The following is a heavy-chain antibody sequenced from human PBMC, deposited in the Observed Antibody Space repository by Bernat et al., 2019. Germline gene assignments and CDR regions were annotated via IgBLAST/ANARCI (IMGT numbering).Heavy chain of an antibody. CDR2: IYPGDSDT. D-gene: IGHD1-26*01. V-gene: IGHV5-51*01. CDR3: VRNKVGSPYTYWYFDL. CDR1: GYSFTSYW. J-gene: IGHJ2*01. Sequence: EVQLVQSGAEVKKPGESLKISCKGSGYSFTSYWIGWVRHMPGKGLEWMGIIYPGDSDTRYSPSFQGQVTISADKSISTAYLQWSSLKASDNAMYYCVRNKVGSPYTYWYFDLWGRGTLVTVSS.